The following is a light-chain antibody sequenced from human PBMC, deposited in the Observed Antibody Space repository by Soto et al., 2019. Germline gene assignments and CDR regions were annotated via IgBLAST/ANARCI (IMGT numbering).Light chain of an antibody. V-gene: IGLV7-46*01. Sequence: QAVVTQEPSLTVSPGGTVTLTCGSSTGAVTSGHYPYWFQQKPGQAPRTLIYDTSNKHSWTPARFSGSLLGGKAALTLSGAQPKDEAEYYCLLSYSGAGWVFGGGTKVTVL. CDR3: LLSYSGAGWV. CDR1: TGAVTSGHY. J-gene: IGLJ2*01. CDR2: DTS.